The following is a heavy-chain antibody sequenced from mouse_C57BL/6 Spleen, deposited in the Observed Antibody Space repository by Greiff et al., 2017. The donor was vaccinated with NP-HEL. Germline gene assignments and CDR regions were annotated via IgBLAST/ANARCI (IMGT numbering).Heavy chain of an antibody. CDR3: ARHGGGSYYDYDDFDY. Sequence: VKLQQSGAELVKPGASVKLSCKASGYTFTEYTIHWVKQRSGQGLEWIGWFYPGSGSIKYNEKFKDKATLTADKSSSTVYMELSRLTSEDSAVYFCARHGGGSYYDYDDFDYWGQGTTLTVSS. V-gene: IGHV1-62-2*01. D-gene: IGHD2-4*01. CDR2: FYPGSGSI. CDR1: GYTFTEYT. J-gene: IGHJ2*01.